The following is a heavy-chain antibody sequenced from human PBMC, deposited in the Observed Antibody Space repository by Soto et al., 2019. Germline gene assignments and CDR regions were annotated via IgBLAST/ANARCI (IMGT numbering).Heavy chain of an antibody. CDR2: IYTSGST. Sequence: SEPLSLTYTVSDGSLSSYYWRWIRQPAGKGLEWIGRIYTSGSTNYNPSLKSRVTISVDLSKNRFSLRLSSVTTAETALYYCARSTAVPNTSRSRFFFEDWGQGAVVTLSS. CDR3: ARSTAVPNTSRSRFFFED. J-gene: IGHJ4*02. CDR1: DGSLSSYY. D-gene: IGHD4-17*01. V-gene: IGHV4-4*07.